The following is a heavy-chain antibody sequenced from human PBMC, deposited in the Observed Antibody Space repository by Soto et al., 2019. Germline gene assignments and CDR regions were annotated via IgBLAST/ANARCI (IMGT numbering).Heavy chain of an antibody. Sequence: GSLRLSCAASGFTVSSYAMSWVRQAPGKGLEWVSAISGSGGSTYYADSVKGRFTISRDNSKNTLYLQMNSLRAEDTAVYYCAKGITMVRGALHYWGQGTLVTVSS. CDR3: AKGITMVRGALHY. J-gene: IGHJ4*02. D-gene: IGHD3-10*01. CDR1: GFTVSSYA. V-gene: IGHV3-23*01. CDR2: ISGSGGST.